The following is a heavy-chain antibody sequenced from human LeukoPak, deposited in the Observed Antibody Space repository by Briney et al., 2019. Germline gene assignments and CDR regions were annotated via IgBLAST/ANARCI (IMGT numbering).Heavy chain of an antibody. Sequence: SETLSLTCAVYGGSFSGYYWSWIRQPPGKGLEWIGEINHSGSTNYNPSLKSRVTISVDTSKNQFSLKLSSVTAADTAVYYCARGRYSSGHYDWGQGTLVTFAS. V-gene: IGHV4-34*01. CDR3: ARGRYSSGHYD. CDR2: INHSGST. D-gene: IGHD6-19*01. CDR1: GGSFSGYY. J-gene: IGHJ4*02.